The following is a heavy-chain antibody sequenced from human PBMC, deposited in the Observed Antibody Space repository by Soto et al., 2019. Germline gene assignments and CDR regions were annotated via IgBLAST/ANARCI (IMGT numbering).Heavy chain of an antibody. J-gene: IGHJ4*02. D-gene: IGHD3-22*01. Sequence: GGSLRLSCAASGFTFSSYSMNWVRQAPGKGLEWVSSISSSSSYIYYADSVKGRFTISRDNAKNSLYLQMNSLRAEDTAVYYCARDYYDSSGYAACFDYWGQGTLVTVSS. CDR2: ISSSSSYI. CDR3: ARDYYDSSGYAACFDY. CDR1: GFTFSSYS. V-gene: IGHV3-21*01.